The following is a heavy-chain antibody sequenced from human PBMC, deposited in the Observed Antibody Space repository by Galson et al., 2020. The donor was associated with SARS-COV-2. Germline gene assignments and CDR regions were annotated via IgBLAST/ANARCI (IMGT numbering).Heavy chain of an antibody. D-gene: IGHD3-10*01. CDR1: GYTFTGYY. Sequence: GESLKISCKASGYTFTGYYMHGVRQAPGQGLEWMGWVNLYSGDTNYAQKFQGRVTMTLHTSITTADMQLRRLRSDDTAIYYCARSSGEGWFDFWGQGTLVTVSS. CDR3: ARSSGEGWFDF. V-gene: IGHV1-2*02. J-gene: IGHJ4*02. CDR2: VNLYSGDT.